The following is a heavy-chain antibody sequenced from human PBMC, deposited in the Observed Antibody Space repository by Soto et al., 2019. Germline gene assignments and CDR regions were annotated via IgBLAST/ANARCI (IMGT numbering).Heavy chain of an antibody. D-gene: IGHD3-3*02. J-gene: IGHJ4*02. V-gene: IGHV3-11*01. Sequence: QVQLVESGGGLVKPGGSLRLSCAASGFTFSDYYMSWIRQAPGKGLEWVSYISSSGSTIYYADSVKGRFTIPRDNAKNSLYLQMNSLRAEDTAVYYCATRYHFWSGYYSYFDYWGQGTLVTVSS. CDR3: ATRYHFWSGYYSYFDY. CDR2: ISSSGSTI. CDR1: GFTFSDYY.